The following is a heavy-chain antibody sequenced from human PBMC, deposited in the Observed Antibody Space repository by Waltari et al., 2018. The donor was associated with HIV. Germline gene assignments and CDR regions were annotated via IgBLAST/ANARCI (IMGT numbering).Heavy chain of an antibody. CDR3: ARDFRSPKGDFDY. CDR1: GFTFTSYW. V-gene: IGHV3-74*01. Sequence: EVQLVESGGGSVQPGGSLRLSCAASGFTFTSYWMHWVRQAPGKGLVCVSRITLGGITTTYADSVKGRFTISRDNAKSTLYLQMSSLRAEDTAMYYCARDFRSPKGDFDYWGQGTLVSVSS. D-gene: IGHD3-16*01. J-gene: IGHJ4*02. CDR2: ITLGGITT.